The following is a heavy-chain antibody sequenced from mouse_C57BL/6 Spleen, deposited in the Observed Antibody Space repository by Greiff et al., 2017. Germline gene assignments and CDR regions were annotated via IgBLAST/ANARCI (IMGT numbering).Heavy chain of an antibody. Sequence: QVQLQQPGAELVKPGASVKLSCKASGYTFTSYWMQWVKQRPGQGLEWIGEIDPSDSYTNYNQKFKGKATLTVDTSSSTAYMQLSSLTSEDSAVYYCAKTSTVVAPYLDHWGQGTTLTVPS. CDR3: AKTSTVVAPYLDH. J-gene: IGHJ2*01. CDR2: IDPSDSYT. D-gene: IGHD1-1*01. V-gene: IGHV1-50*01. CDR1: GYTFTSYW.